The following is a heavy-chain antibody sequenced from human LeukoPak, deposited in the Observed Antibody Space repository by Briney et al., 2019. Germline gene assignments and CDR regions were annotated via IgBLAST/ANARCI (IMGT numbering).Heavy chain of an antibody. J-gene: IGHJ4*02. CDR1: GGSISSSSYY. D-gene: IGHD1-26*01. CDR2: IYYSGST. Sequence: SETLSLTCTVSGGSISSSSYYWGWIRQPPGQGLEWIGSIYYSGSTYYNPSLKSRVTISVDTSKNQFSLKLSSVTAADTAVYYCARGQVGATWSDYWGQGTLVTVSS. V-gene: IGHV4-39*07. CDR3: ARGQVGATWSDY.